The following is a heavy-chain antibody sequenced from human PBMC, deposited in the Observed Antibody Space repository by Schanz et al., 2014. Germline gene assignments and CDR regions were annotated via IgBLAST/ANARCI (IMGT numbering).Heavy chain of an antibody. CDR2: VHPGGST. D-gene: IGHD3-10*01. Sequence: EVQLVESGGGLVQPGGSLRLSCAVSGFIVRSNYMTWVRQAPGKGLEWVSFVHPGGSTYYPDSVKGRFTISRDSSKNTLYLQMNSLSPDDTAVYYCARGGFGAVSYFDYWGQGTLVTVSS. J-gene: IGHJ4*02. CDR3: ARGGFGAVSYFDY. CDR1: GFIVRSNY. V-gene: IGHV3-66*02.